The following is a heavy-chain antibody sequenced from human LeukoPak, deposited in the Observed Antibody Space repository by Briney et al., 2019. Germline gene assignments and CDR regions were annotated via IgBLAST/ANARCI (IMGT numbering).Heavy chain of an antibody. CDR1: GFSFTAYT. J-gene: IGHJ4*02. CDR3: ARRFDS. CDR2: IGPGGDI. V-gene: IGHV3-48*01. Sequence: GGSLRPSCAASGFSFTAYTMNWVRQAPGGGLEWISYIGPGGDIYYADSVTGRFTVSRDTAKNSLYLQMNGLRVEDTAVYYCARRFDSWGQGTLVTVSS.